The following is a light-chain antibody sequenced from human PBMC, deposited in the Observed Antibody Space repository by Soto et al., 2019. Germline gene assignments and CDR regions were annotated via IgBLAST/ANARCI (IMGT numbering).Light chain of an antibody. CDR1: QRVGFN. Sequence: EIVMTQSPATLSVSPGETATLSCRASQRVGFNLAWYQQKPGQAPRLLIYSASTRASGIPDRFSGSGSGTEFTLTISRLQSEDFAFFYCQQYDGWPRTFGQGTKVEIK. CDR2: SAS. V-gene: IGKV3-15*01. CDR3: QQYDGWPRT. J-gene: IGKJ1*01.